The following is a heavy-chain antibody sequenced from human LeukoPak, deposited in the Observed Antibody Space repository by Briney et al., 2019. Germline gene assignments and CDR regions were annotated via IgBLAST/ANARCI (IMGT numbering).Heavy chain of an antibody. Sequence: SETLSLTCAVYGGSFSGYYWSWIRQPPGKGLEWIGEINHSGSTNYNPSLKSRVTISVDTSKNQFPLKLSSVTAADTAVYYCARLREGFDYWGQGTLVTVSS. V-gene: IGHV4-34*01. CDR2: INHSGST. D-gene: IGHD1-26*01. CDR3: ARLREGFDY. J-gene: IGHJ4*02. CDR1: GGSFSGYY.